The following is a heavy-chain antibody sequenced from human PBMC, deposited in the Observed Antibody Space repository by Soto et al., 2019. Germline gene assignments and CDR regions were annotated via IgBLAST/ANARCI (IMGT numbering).Heavy chain of an antibody. CDR1: GDSISSSSYY. V-gene: IGHV4-39*01. D-gene: IGHD3-10*01. J-gene: IGHJ6*03. CDR2: IYYSGST. CDR3: ASHFLIRTTMIRGVIRVPDYVDV. Sequence: QLQLQESGPGLVKPSETLSLTCTVSGDSISSSSYYWGWIRQPPGMGLEWIGSIYYSGSTYYNPSLKSRVTISIDTSKNQFSLKLSSVTAADTAVYYCASHFLIRTTMIRGVIRVPDYVDVWGKGTTVTVSS.